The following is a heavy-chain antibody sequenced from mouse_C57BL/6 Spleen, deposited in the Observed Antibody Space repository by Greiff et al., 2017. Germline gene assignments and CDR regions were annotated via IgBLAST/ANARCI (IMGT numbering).Heavy chain of an antibody. V-gene: IGHV1-69*01. CDR3: VNGYDGYYPFAY. CDR1: GYTFTSYW. Sequence: QVQLQQPGAELVMPGASVKLSCKASGYTFTSYWMHWVKQRPGQGLEWIGEIDPSDSYTNYNQKFKGKSTLTVDKSSSTAYMQLSSLTSEDSAVYYCVNGYDGYYPFAYWGQGTLVTVSA. CDR2: IDPSDSYT. J-gene: IGHJ3*01. D-gene: IGHD2-3*01.